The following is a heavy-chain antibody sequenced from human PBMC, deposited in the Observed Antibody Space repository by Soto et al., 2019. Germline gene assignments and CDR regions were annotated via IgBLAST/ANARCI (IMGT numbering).Heavy chain of an antibody. J-gene: IGHJ6*02. Sequence: QVHLVESGGGVVQPGRSLRLSCAASGFSFSTSGMHWVRQAPGKGLEWVAVIPYDGSHTYYADSVKGRFTISRDNSKNTLYLQMNSLRAEDTAVYYCARGWGYFDNSGFPYFYAMDVWGQGTTVTVSS. V-gene: IGHV3-30*03. CDR2: IPYDGSHT. D-gene: IGHD3-22*01. CDR1: GFSFSTSG. CDR3: ARGWGYFDNSGFPYFYAMDV.